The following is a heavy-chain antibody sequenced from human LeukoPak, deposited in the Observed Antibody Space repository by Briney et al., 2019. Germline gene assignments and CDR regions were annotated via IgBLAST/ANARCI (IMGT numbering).Heavy chain of an antibody. D-gene: IGHD2-15*01. CDR2: INQDGSEN. CDR3: ARDQCSGGNCYSDY. CDR1: GFTFSDFW. Sequence: GGSLRLSCAASGFTFSDFWMGWVRQAPGKGLEWVANINQDGSENYYVDSVKGRFTISRDNSKNTLYLQMNSLRAEDTALYYCARDQCSGGNCYSDYWGQGTLVTVSS. V-gene: IGHV3-7*03. J-gene: IGHJ4*02.